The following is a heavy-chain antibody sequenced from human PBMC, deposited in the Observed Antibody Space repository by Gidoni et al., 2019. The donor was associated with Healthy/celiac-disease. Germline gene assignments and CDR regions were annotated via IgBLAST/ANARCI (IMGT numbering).Heavy chain of an antibody. CDR2: IYYSGST. CDR3: ARLEIVVVVAATYYFDY. V-gene: IGHV4-39*01. Sequence: QLQLQESGPGLVKPSETLSLTCTVSGGSISSSSYYWGWIRQHPGKGLEWIGSIYYSGSTYYNPSLKSRVTISVDTSKNQFSLKLSSVTAADTAVYYCARLEIVVVVAATYYFDYWGQGTLVTVSS. J-gene: IGHJ4*02. D-gene: IGHD2-15*01. CDR1: GGSISSSSYY.